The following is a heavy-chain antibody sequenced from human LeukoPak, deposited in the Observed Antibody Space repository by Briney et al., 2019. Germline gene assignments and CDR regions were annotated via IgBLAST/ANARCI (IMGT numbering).Heavy chain of an antibody. CDR2: IRYDGSNK. V-gene: IGHV3-30*02. J-gene: IGHJ3*02. CDR3: ARAPYDFWSGYYTRLAFDI. Sequence: PGGSLRLSCAASGFTFSSYGMHWVRQAPGKGLEWVAFIRYDGSNKYYADSVKGRFTISRDNSKNTLYLQMNSLRAEDTALYYCARAPYDFWSGYYTRLAFDIWGKGKMVTVSS. D-gene: IGHD3-3*01. CDR1: GFTFSSYG.